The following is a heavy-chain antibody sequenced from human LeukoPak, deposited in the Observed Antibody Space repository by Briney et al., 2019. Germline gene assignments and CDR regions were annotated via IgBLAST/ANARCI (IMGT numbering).Heavy chain of an antibody. Sequence: GGSLRLSCAGSGFTFSSYGMSWVRQAPGKGLEWVSATNGGGGSTYYADSVRGRFTISRDNSKNTLYLQMNSLRAEDTAVYYCAKDLPYGDYFRLDYWGQGTLVTVSS. CDR1: GFTFSSYG. V-gene: IGHV3-23*01. CDR3: AKDLPYGDYFRLDY. D-gene: IGHD4-17*01. J-gene: IGHJ4*02. CDR2: TNGGGGST.